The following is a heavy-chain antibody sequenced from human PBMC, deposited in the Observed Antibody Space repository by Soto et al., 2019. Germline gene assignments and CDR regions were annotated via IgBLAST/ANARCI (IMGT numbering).Heavy chain of an antibody. V-gene: IGHV3-66*01. Sequence: EVQLVESGGGLVQPGGSLRLSCAASGFTVSSNYMSWVRQAPGKGLEWVSVIYSGGSTYYADSVEGRFTISRDNSKNTLYLQMNSLRAEDTAVYYCARRYSSSSGAFDIWGQGTMVTVSS. D-gene: IGHD6-6*01. J-gene: IGHJ3*02. CDR2: IYSGGST. CDR1: GFTVSSNY. CDR3: ARRYSSSSGAFDI.